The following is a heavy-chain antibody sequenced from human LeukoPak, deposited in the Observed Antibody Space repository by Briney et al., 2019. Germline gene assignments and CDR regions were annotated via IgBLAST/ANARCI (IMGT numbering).Heavy chain of an antibody. V-gene: IGHV3-23*01. J-gene: IGHJ4*02. CDR2: ISGSGGST. Sequence: PGGSLRLSCAASGFTFSSYAMSWVRQAPGKGLEWVSAISGSGGSTYYADSVKGRFTISRDNSKNTLYLQMNSLRAGDTAVYYCAKDPNSSGWYGGAYWGQGTLVTVSS. CDR1: GFTFSSYA. CDR3: AKDPNSSGWYGGAY. D-gene: IGHD6-19*01.